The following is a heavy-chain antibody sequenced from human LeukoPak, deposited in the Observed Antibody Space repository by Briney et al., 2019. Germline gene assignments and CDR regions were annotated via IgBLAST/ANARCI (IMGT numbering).Heavy chain of an antibody. Sequence: GGSLRLSCVASGFTFSIYEMNWVRQAPGKGLGWVSYIIQSGSTVYYADSVKGRFTISRDNAKNSLYLQMNSLRAEDTAVYYCARERQSCGGDCSDYWGQGTLVTVSS. J-gene: IGHJ4*02. CDR2: IIQSGSTV. CDR3: ARERQSCGGDCSDY. CDR1: GFTFSIYE. D-gene: IGHD2-21*01. V-gene: IGHV3-48*03.